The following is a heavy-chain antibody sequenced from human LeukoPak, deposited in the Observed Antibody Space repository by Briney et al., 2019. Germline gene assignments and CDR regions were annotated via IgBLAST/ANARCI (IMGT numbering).Heavy chain of an antibody. CDR2: SSAYNENT. D-gene: IGHD3-22*01. V-gene: IGHV1-18*01. J-gene: IGHJ4*02. CDR3: ARDARTSYDSSGYYFDY. Sequence: ASVKVSCKASGYTLSRYGISWVRQAPGQGLEWMGWSSAYNENTNSALKVQGRVTMTTDTSTSTAYMELRSLRSDDTAVYYCARDARTSYDSSGYYFDYWGQGTLVTVSS. CDR1: GYTLSRYG.